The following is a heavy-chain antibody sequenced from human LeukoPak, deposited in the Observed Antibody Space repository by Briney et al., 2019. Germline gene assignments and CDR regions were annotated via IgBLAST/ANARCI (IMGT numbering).Heavy chain of an antibody. CDR1: GYSISGGYY. V-gene: IGHV4-38-2*02. D-gene: IGHD3-3*02. Sequence: SETLSLTCTISGYSISGGYYWGWVRQPPGKGLGWFGSIYHSGNTYYNPSLESRVTMSADTSKNQFSLKLSSVTAADTAVYYCAKRGQFWSGYHNWFDPWGQGTLVTVSS. CDR2: IYHSGNT. CDR3: AKRGQFWSGYHNWFDP. J-gene: IGHJ5*02.